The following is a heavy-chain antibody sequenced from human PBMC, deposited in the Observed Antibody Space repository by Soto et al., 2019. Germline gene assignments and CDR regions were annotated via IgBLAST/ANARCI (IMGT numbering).Heavy chain of an antibody. CDR3: VGNIVVVTAGSFDY. CDR2: ISSSGSTI. D-gene: IGHD2-21*02. J-gene: IGHJ4*02. Sequence: QVQLVESGGGLVKPGGSLRLSCAASGFTFSDYYMSWIRQAPGKGLEWVSYISSSGSTIYYADSVKGRFTISRDNAKNTLYLQMHSLRAEDTAVYYCVGNIVVVTAGSFDYWGQGTLVTVSS. V-gene: IGHV3-11*01. CDR1: GFTFSDYY.